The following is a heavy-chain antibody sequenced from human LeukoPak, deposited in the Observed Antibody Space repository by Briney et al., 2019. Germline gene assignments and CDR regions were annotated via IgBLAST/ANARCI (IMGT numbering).Heavy chain of an antibody. V-gene: IGHV3-64*01. CDR1: GFNFINSA. CDR2: IARNGGST. J-gene: IGHJ4*02. CDR3: ARDNKYCSGGSCYFAFDY. D-gene: IGHD2-15*01. Sequence: GGSLRLSCAASGFNFINSAMHWVRQAPGKGLEYVSGIARNGGSTYYTNSVKGRFTISRDDSKNTLYLQMNSLRAEDTAVYYCARDNKYCSGGSCYFAFDYWGQGTLVTVSS.